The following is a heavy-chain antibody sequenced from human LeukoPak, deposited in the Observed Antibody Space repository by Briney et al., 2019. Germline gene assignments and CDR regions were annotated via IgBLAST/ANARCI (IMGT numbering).Heavy chain of an antibody. Sequence: GGSLRLSCAASGFTLSGYWLSWVRQAPGKGLEWVARLHADGIERYFVDSVKGRFTISRDNAKNSLYLQMYSLRLDDTAVYYCASGYCSSGWGGCYYYYMDVWGKGTTVTVSS. D-gene: IGHD2-2*01. CDR1: GFTLSGYW. J-gene: IGHJ6*03. CDR2: LHADGIER. V-gene: IGHV3-7*01. CDR3: ASGYCSSGWGGCYYYYMDV.